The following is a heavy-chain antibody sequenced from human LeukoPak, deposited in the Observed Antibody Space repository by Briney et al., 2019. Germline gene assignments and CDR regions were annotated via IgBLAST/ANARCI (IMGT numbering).Heavy chain of an antibody. Sequence: GGSLRLSCAASGFTFSSYAMSWVRQAPGKGLEGVSAISGSGGSTYYADSVKGGFTISRDNSKNTLYLQMNSLRAEDTAVYYCARLRVVTLDAFDIWGQGTMVTVSS. J-gene: IGHJ3*02. CDR3: ARLRVVTLDAFDI. CDR1: GFTFSSYA. CDR2: ISGSGGST. D-gene: IGHD4-23*01. V-gene: IGHV3-23*01.